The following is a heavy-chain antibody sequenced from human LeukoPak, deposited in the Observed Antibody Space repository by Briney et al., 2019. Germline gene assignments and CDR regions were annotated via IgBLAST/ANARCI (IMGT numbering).Heavy chain of an antibody. CDR1: GGSFSGYY. J-gene: IGHJ4*02. CDR3: ASHMRGSGYNAAFDY. V-gene: IGHV4-59*10. CDR2: IYTSGST. Sequence: SETLSLTCAVYGGSFSGYYWSWIRQPPAKGLEWIGRIYTSGSTNYNPSLKSRVTMSVDTSKNQFSLKLSSVTAADTAVYYCASHMRGSGYNAAFDYWGQGTLVTVSS. D-gene: IGHD3-22*01.